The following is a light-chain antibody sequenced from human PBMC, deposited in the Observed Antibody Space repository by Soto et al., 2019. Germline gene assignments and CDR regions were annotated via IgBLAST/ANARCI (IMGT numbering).Light chain of an antibody. V-gene: IGLV2-11*01. CDR2: DVT. CDR1: SSDVGGYKF. CDR3: CSYAGSYTWV. J-gene: IGLJ3*02. Sequence: QSALTQPRSVSGSPGQSVTISCTGTSSDVGGYKFVSWYRQHPGKAPKLMIFDVTKRPSGVPDRFSGSKSGNTASLAISGLQADDEADYYCCSYAGSYTWVFGGGTKVTVL.